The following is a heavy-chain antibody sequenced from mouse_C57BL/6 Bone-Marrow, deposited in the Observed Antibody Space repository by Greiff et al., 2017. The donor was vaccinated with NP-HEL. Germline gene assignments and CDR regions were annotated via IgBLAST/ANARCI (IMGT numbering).Heavy chain of an antibody. Sequence: EVKLVESGGGLVQSGRSLRLSCATSGFTFSDFYMEWVRQAPGKGLEWIAASRNKANDYTTEYSASVKGRFIVSRDTSQSILYLQMNALRAEDTAIYYCARDAYYYGGGFAYWGQGTLVTVSA. CDR3: ARDAYYYGGGFAY. D-gene: IGHD1-1*01. CDR2: SRNKANDYTT. CDR1: GFTFSDFY. J-gene: IGHJ3*01. V-gene: IGHV7-1*01.